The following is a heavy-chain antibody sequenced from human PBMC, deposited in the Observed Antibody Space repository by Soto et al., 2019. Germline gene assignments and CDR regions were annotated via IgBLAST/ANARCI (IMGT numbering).Heavy chain of an antibody. D-gene: IGHD4-17*01. Sequence: PGGSLRLSCAASGFTFSSYGMHWVRQAPGKGLEWVAVISYDGSNKYYADSVKGRFTISRDNSKNTLYLQMNSLRAEDTAVYYCAKQIGLRRYYYYGMDVWGQGTTVTVSS. CDR2: ISYDGSNK. CDR3: AKQIGLRRYYYYGMDV. V-gene: IGHV3-30*18. CDR1: GFTFSSYG. J-gene: IGHJ6*02.